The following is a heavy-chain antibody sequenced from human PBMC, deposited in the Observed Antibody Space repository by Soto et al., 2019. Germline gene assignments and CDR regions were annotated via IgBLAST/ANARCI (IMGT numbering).Heavy chain of an antibody. CDR3: VRATYFSDSSGYTRCLDY. D-gene: IGHD3-22*01. CDR1: GFTLSYPY. J-gene: IGHJ4*02. Sequence: PGGSLRLSCAGSGFTLSYPYIDWVRQAPGKGLEWVGRSRDKPQGYSTAYAASVKGRFTTSRDESKNSAYLQMNSLKTEDTAVYYCVRATYFSDSSGYTRCLDYWGQGTLVTVSS. V-gene: IGHV3-72*01. CDR2: SRDKPQGYST.